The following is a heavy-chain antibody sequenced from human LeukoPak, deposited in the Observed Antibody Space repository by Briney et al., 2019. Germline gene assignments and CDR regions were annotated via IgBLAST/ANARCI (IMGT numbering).Heavy chain of an antibody. CDR3: ARSRGYFDY. Sequence: SETLSLTCTVSGGSISSYYWSWIRQPPGKGLEWIGYIYYSGSTNYNPSLTSRVTISVDTSKNQFSLKLSSVTAADTALYYCARSRGYFDYWGQGTLVTVSS. J-gene: IGHJ4*02. V-gene: IGHV4-59*01. CDR2: IYYSGST. D-gene: IGHD6-13*01. CDR1: GGSISSYY.